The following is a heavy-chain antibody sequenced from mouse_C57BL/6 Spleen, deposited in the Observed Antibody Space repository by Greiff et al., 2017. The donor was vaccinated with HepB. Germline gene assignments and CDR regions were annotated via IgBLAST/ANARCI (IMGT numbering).Heavy chain of an antibody. D-gene: IGHD3-2*02. CDR2: IYPGGGYT. V-gene: IGHV1-63*01. CDR1: GYTFTNYW. Sequence: VQLKESGAELVRPGTSVKMSCKASGYTFTNYWIGWAKQRPGHGLEWIGDIYPGGGYTNYNEKFKGKATLTADKSSSTAYMQFSSLTSEDSAIYYCARGDSSGYGAMDYWGQGTSVTVSS. CDR3: ARGDSSGYGAMDY. J-gene: IGHJ4*01.